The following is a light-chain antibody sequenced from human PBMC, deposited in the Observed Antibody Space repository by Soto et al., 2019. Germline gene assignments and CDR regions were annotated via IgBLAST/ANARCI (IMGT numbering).Light chain of an antibody. J-gene: IGKJ4*01. CDR2: GAS. CDR3: QHYGSSPPLT. V-gene: IGKV3-20*01. Sequence: EFVLTQSPGTLSLSPGERATLSCRASQSVSSTFLAWYQQKPGHPPLLLIYGASTRGNVIPDRCSGSWSGTDFSLTSSRLEPEYFAVYYCQHYGSSPPLTFGGGTKVEIK. CDR1: QSVSSTF.